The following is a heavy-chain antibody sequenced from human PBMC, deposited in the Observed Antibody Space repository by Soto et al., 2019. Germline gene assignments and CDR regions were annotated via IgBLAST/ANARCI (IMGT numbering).Heavy chain of an antibody. V-gene: IGHV4-39*01. D-gene: IGHD2-15*01. J-gene: IGHJ4*02. CDR2: IFYSGRT. Sequence: LQLQESGPGLVKPSETLSLTCTVSGGSISSSKYYGGWIRQPPGKGLEWIGSIFYSGRTYYNPSLKSRVTISVDTSKNQFSLKLNSVTAADTAVYYCATDTVVDRFDYWGQGTLVTVSS. CDR3: ATDTVVDRFDY. CDR1: GGSISSSKYY.